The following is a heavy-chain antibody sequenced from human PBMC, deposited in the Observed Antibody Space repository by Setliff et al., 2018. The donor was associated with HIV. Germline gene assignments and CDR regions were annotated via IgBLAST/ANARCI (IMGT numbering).Heavy chain of an antibody. CDR1: GASINNGDYY. Sequence: SETLSLTCSVSGASINNGDYYWSWIRQSPGEGLEWIGYIYYSGYYKAYYDSNPALKSRFSASVDTSRNQFSLELQSMTAADTAMYYCARAVSFDFPSGLKGTFDVWGLGTMVTVSS. CDR2: IYYSGYYKA. D-gene: IGHD3-10*01. V-gene: IGHV4-30-4*01. J-gene: IGHJ3*01. CDR3: ARAVSFDFPSGLKGTFDV.